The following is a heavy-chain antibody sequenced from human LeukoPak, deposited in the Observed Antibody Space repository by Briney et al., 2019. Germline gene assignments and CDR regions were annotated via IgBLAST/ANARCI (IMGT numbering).Heavy chain of an antibody. CDR1: GGSIRSYY. D-gene: IGHD3-10*01. Sequence: SETLSLTCTASGGSIRSYYWSWIRQPPGKGLEWIRYIYYSGSTNYNPSLKSRVTISVDTSKNQFSLKLSSVTAADTAVYYCVRHRGLTDSYYPFDPWGQGTLVTVSS. V-gene: IGHV4-59*01. CDR3: VRHRGLTDSYYPFDP. J-gene: IGHJ5*02. CDR2: IYYSGST.